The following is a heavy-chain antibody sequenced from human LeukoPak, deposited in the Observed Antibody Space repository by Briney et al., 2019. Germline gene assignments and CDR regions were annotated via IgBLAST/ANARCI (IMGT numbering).Heavy chain of an antibody. CDR3: AKWGDYDVLTGYYVSDY. D-gene: IGHD3-9*01. J-gene: IGHJ4*02. V-gene: IGHV3-23*01. CDR1: GFTFSNYA. Sequence: GGSLRLSCAASGFTFSNYAMSWVRQAPGKGLEWVSAITGSGGNTYYADSVKGWFTISRDNSKNTVFLQMNSLRAEDTAVYYCAKWGDYDVLTGYYVSDYWGQGTLVTVSS. CDR2: ITGSGGNT.